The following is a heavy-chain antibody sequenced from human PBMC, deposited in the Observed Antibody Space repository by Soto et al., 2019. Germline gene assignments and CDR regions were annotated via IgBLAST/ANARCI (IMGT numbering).Heavy chain of an antibody. CDR1: GFTFDDYA. D-gene: IGHD3-3*01. J-gene: IGHJ5*02. CDR2: ISWNSGSI. Sequence: EVQLVESGGGLVQPGRSLRLSCAASGFTFDDYAMHWVLQAPGKGLEWVSGISWNSGSIGYADSVKGRFTISRDNAKNSLYLQMNSLRAEDTALYYCAKAKTTIFGVVNDWFDPWGQGTLVTVSS. CDR3: AKAKTTIFGVVNDWFDP. V-gene: IGHV3-9*01.